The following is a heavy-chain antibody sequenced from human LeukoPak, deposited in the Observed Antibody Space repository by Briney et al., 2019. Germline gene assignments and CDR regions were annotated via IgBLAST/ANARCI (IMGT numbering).Heavy chain of an antibody. D-gene: IGHD4-17*01. Sequence: SETLSLTCTVSGGSISSYYWSRIRQPPGKGLEWIGYIYYSGSTNYNPSLKSRVTISVDTSKNQFSLKLSSVTAADTAVYYCARSGDYGDYDDYWGQGTLVTVSS. CDR2: IYYSGST. J-gene: IGHJ4*02. CDR1: GGSISSYY. CDR3: ARSGDYGDYDDY. V-gene: IGHV4-59*01.